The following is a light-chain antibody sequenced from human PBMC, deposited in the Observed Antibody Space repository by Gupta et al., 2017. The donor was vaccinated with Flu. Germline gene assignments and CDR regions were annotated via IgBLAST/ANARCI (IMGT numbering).Light chain of an antibody. CDR2: KAS. Sequence: DNQMTQSPSTLSASVGDRVTITCRASQNIPNWLAWFQQKPGKAPKLLIYKASSLESGVPSRFSGSGSEAEFTLTISSLQPDDFATYYCQQYNSYPYTFGQGTKLEIK. CDR1: QNIPNW. V-gene: IGKV1-5*03. CDR3: QQYNSYPYT. J-gene: IGKJ2*01.